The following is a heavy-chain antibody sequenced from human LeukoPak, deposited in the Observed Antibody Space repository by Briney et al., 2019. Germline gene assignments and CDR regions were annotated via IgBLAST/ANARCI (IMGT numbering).Heavy chain of an antibody. CDR3: ARDAGYCTGGSCWYFDH. V-gene: IGHV1-2*02. J-gene: IGHJ4*02. CDR2: INLNSGGT. Sequence: GASVKVSCKASGYTFTDYYMHWVRQAPGQGLEWMGWINLNSGGTNFAQRFQGRVTMTRETSISTAYMDLSRLISDDTAVYYCARDAGYCTGGSCWYFDHWGQGTLVTVSS. D-gene: IGHD2-15*01. CDR1: GYTFTDYY.